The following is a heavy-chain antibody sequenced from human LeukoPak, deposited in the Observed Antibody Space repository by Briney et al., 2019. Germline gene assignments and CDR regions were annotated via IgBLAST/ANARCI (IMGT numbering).Heavy chain of an antibody. CDR1: GGSFSGYY. CDR3: ARSIPLIRKPDY. D-gene: IGHD1-14*01. CDR2: INHSGST. V-gene: IGHV4-34*01. J-gene: IGHJ4*02. Sequence: PSETLSLTCAVHGGSFSGYYWSWIRQPPGEGLEWIGEINHSGSTNYNPSLKSRVTISVDTSKNQFSLKLSSVTAADTAVYYCARSIPLIRKPDYWGQGTLVTVSS.